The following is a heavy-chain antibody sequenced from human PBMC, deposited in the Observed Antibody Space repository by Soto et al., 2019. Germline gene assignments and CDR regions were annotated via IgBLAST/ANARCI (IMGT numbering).Heavy chain of an antibody. Sequence: LRLSCAASGFTFSSYGMHWVRQAPGKGLEWVAVIWYDGSNKYYADSVKGRFTISRDNSKNTLYLQMNSLRAEDTAVYYCATTIAAAGYWYFDLWGRGTLVTVSS. CDR3: ATTIAAAGYWYFDL. CDR2: IWYDGSNK. V-gene: IGHV3-33*01. CDR1: GFTFSSYG. D-gene: IGHD6-13*01. J-gene: IGHJ2*01.